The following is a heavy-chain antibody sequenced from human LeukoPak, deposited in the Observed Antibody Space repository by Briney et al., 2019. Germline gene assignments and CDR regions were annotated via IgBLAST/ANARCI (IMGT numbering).Heavy chain of an antibody. CDR1: GGSISSSSYY. D-gene: IGHD5-12*01. Sequence: PSETLSLTCTVSGGSISSSSYYWGWIRQPPGKGLEWIGNIYSSGSTYYNPSLKSRVTISVDTSKKQFSLKLRSVTAADTAVYYCARSGSGYLRYYFDYWGQGTLVTVSS. CDR3: ARSGSGYLRYYFDY. J-gene: IGHJ4*02. V-gene: IGHV4-39*07. CDR2: IYSSGST.